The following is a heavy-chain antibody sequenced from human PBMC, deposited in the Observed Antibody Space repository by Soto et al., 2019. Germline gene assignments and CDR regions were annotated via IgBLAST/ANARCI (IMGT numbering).Heavy chain of an antibody. Sequence: ETLSLTCTVSGGSISSNYWTWIRQPPGKGLEWIGYVYNSGSTNYNPSLKSRVTISEDTSKSQFSLKVNSMTAADTAVYYCARYRREAVAGYTLDNWGQGILVTVSS. V-gene: IGHV4-59*01. J-gene: IGHJ4*02. CDR2: VYNSGST. D-gene: IGHD6-13*01. CDR3: ARYRREAVAGYTLDN. CDR1: GGSISSNY.